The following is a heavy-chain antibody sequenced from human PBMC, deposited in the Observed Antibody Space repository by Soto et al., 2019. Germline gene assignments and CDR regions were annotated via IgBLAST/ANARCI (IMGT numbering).Heavy chain of an antibody. J-gene: IGHJ4*02. D-gene: IGHD3-9*01. CDR2: IYYTGSP. CDR1: GGSISRNSYF. CDR3: ARSKGETGLDY. V-gene: IGHV4-39*01. Sequence: SETLSLTCTVSGGSISRNSYFWDWIRQPPGKGLEWIGSIYYTGSPYYNSALKSRVTISVDTSKNQFSLKLSSVTAADTAVYYCARSKGETGLDYWGQGTPVPVYS.